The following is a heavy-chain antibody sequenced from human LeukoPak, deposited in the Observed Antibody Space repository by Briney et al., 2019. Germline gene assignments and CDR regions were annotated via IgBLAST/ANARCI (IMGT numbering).Heavy chain of an antibody. Sequence: GDSLKISCNTSGYTFTDFWIGWVRQMPGKGLEWMGVIYPIDSVSKYSPSFQGQVTISADKSINTAYLQWSSMKASDTGIYYCVRLWDNCFDYWGQGTLVTVSS. CDR2: IYPIDSVS. CDR3: VRLWDNCFDY. V-gene: IGHV5-51*01. J-gene: IGHJ4*02. CDR1: GYTFTDFW. D-gene: IGHD1-20*01.